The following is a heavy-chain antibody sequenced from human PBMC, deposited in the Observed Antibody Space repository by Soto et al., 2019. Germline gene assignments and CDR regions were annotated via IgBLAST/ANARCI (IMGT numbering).Heavy chain of an antibody. CDR2: INPNSGGT. D-gene: IGHD5-12*01. V-gene: IGHV1-2*04. Sequence: DSVKVSCKAAGYTFTGYYMHWVRQAPGQGLEWMGWINPNSGGTNYAQKFQGWVTMTRDTSISTAYMELSRLRSDDSAVYYCAREGYSGYEKGAYGTDAWGKGTKVTVSS. CDR3: AREGYSGYEKGAYGTDA. CDR1: GYTFTGYY. J-gene: IGHJ6*04.